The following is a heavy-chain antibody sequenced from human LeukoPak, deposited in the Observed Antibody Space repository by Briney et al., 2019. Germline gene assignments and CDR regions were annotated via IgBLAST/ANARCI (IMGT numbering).Heavy chain of an antibody. CDR2: IGISSNKI. CDR1: GFTVSSNY. CDR3: ARVPYGLDYYYYGMDV. J-gene: IGHJ6*02. D-gene: IGHD3-10*01. V-gene: IGHV3-21*01. Sequence: GGSLRLSCAASGFTVSSNYMSWVRQAPGKGLEWVSSIGISSNKIYYADSVKGRFIISRDNAKNSLYLQMNSLRAEDAAVYYCARVPYGLDYYYYGMDVWGQGTTVTVSS.